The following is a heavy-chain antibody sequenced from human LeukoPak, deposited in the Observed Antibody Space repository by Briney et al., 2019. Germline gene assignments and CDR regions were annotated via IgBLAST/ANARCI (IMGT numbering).Heavy chain of an antibody. V-gene: IGHV3-23*01. CDR3: AKVYCSPSNCQLVDY. CDR2: ISGSGGTT. J-gene: IGHJ4*02. Sequence: GGSLRLSCGAWSYTLCNYDVRGVRDAPGKALEWVSDISGSGGTTYYADSVKGRFTISRDNPENTLYLQMNSLRAEDTAVYFCAKVYCSPSNCQLVDYWGQGTLVTVSS. D-gene: IGHD4-11*01. CDR1: SYTLCNYD.